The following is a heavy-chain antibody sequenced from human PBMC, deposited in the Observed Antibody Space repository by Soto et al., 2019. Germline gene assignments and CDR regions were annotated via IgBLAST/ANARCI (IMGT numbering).Heavy chain of an antibody. Sequence: ASETLSLTCAVYGGSFSGYYWSWIRQPPGKGLEWIGEINHSGSTNYNPSLMSRVTISVDTSKNQFSLKLSSVTAADTALYFCARGIAMKEVVHRDASDKYYFDSWGQGTLVTV. CDR1: GGSFSGYY. CDR3: ARGIAMKEVVHRDASDKYYFDS. D-gene: IGHD3-22*01. V-gene: IGHV4-34*01. J-gene: IGHJ4*02. CDR2: INHSGST.